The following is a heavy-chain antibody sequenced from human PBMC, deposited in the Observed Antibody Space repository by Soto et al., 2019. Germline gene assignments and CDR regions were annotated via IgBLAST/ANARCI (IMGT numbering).Heavy chain of an antibody. CDR2: ISSNSGHT. Sequence: QVQLVESGGGLVKPGGSLRVSCVVSGFTFSDHYMSWIRQAPGKGMEWISYISSNSGHTNYADSVKGRFTISRDNAKNSLYLQLGSLRAEDTAVYYCATMDSVAATFDHWGQGTLVTVSS. D-gene: IGHD5-12*01. CDR1: GFTFSDHY. V-gene: IGHV3-11*05. J-gene: IGHJ4*02. CDR3: ATMDSVAATFDH.